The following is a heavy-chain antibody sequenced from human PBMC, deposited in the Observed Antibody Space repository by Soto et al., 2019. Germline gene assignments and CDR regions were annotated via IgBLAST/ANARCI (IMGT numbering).Heavy chain of an antibody. CDR3: ARDVRQCSGGSCLYYFDY. J-gene: IGHJ4*02. CDR2: ISTSSSNI. Sequence: EVQLVESGGGLVQPGGSLRLSCAASGFTFSSYSMNWVRQAPGKGLEWVSYISTSSSNIYYADSVKGRFTISRDNAKNSLYLQMSSLRAEDTAVYYCARDVRQCSGGSCLYYFDYWGQGTLVTVSS. CDR1: GFTFSSYS. D-gene: IGHD2-15*01. V-gene: IGHV3-48*01.